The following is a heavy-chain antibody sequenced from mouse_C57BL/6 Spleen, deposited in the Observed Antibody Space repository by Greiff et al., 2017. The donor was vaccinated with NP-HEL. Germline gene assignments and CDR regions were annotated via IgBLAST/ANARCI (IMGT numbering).Heavy chain of an antibody. Sequence: EVQLQESGPELVKPGASVKISCKASGYSFTGYYMNWVKQSPEKSLEWIGEINPSTGGTTYNQKFKAKATLTVDKSSSTAYMQLKSLTSEDSAVYYCARRLGRGYAMDYWGQGTSVTVSS. CDR2: INPSTGGT. D-gene: IGHD4-1*01. CDR1: GYSFTGYY. J-gene: IGHJ4*01. CDR3: ARRLGRGYAMDY. V-gene: IGHV1-42*01.